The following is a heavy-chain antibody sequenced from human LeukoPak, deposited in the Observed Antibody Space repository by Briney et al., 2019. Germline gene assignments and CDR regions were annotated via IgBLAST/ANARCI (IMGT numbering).Heavy chain of an antibody. CDR1: GGSISGYY. Sequence: SETLSLTCTVSGGSISGYYWSWIRQPPGKGLEWIGYIYSSGSTNYNPSLKSRVTISIDTSKNQFSLKLSSVTAADTAVYYCARHRGGTYYYYHAMDVWGQGTTVTVSS. V-gene: IGHV4-59*08. CDR3: ARHRGGTYYYYHAMDV. J-gene: IGHJ6*02. CDR2: IYSSGST. D-gene: IGHD2-15*01.